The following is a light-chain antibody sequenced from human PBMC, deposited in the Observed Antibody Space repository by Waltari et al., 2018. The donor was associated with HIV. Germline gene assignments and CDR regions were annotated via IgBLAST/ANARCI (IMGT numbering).Light chain of an antibody. J-gene: IGLJ2*01. V-gene: IGLV3-1*01. CDR3: QAWDTNTAQVV. CDR2: QDT. Sequence: SFDLTQPPSVSVSPGQTATITCSGEKLGDTYTSWYQQKPGHSPVMVIFQDTRWPSGIPERFSGSYSGDTATLTISGTQTLDEADYYCQAWDTNTAQVVFGGGTKLTVL. CDR1: KLGDTY.